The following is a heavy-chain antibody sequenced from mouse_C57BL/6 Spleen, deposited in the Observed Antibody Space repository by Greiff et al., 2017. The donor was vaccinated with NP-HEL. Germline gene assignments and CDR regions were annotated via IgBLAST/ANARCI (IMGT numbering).Heavy chain of an antibody. CDR2: ISSGSSTI. CDR1: GFTFSDYG. CDR3: AKGGWLLHDFDY. Sequence: EVMLVESGGGLVKPGGSLTLSCAASGFTFSDYGMHWVRQAPEKGLEWVAYISSGSSTIYYADTVKGRFTISRDNAKNTLFLQMTSLRSEDTAMYYCAKGGWLLHDFDYWGQGTTLTVSS. V-gene: IGHV5-17*01. D-gene: IGHD2-3*01. J-gene: IGHJ2*01.